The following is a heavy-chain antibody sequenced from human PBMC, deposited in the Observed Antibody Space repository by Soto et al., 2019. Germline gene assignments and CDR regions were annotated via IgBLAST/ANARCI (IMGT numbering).Heavy chain of an antibody. D-gene: IGHD3-16*01. Sequence: SVKVSCNISGDNFGNFAIHLIRQALGQGLEWMGGIIPMFPTINYAQTFKGRVFITADESTSTAYMELISLTSEDTAVYFCARDGSSADYGYWGQGTLVTVSS. V-gene: IGHV1-69*13. CDR3: ARDGSSADYGY. CDR2: IIPMFPTI. J-gene: IGHJ4*02. CDR1: GDNFGNFA.